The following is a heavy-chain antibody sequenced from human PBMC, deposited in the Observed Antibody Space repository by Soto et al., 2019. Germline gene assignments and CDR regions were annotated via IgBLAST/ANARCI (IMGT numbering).Heavy chain of an antibody. J-gene: IGHJ5*02. CDR3: ARSVDP. CDR2: IYYSGST. Sequence: TSETLSLTCTVSGVSISSGVYYWSWIRQHPGKGLEWIGYIYYSGSTYYNPSLKSRVTMTVDTSKNQFSLKLSSVTAADTAVYYCARSVDPWGQGTLVTVSS. V-gene: IGHV4-31*03. CDR1: GVSISSGVYY.